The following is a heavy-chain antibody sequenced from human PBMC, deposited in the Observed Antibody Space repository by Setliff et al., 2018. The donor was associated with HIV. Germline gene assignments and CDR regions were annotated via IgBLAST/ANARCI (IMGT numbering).Heavy chain of an antibody. CDR1: GYTLTELS. D-gene: IGHD1-26*01. CDR2: FDPEDGET. CDR3: ATARSSGRYSYYYYMDV. Sequence: ASVKVSCKVSGYTLTELSMHWVRQAPGKGLEWMGGFDPEDGETIYAQKFQGRVTMTEDTSTDTAYMELSSLRSEDTAVYYCATARSSGRYSYYYYMDVWGKGTTVTVSS. V-gene: IGHV1-24*01. J-gene: IGHJ6*03.